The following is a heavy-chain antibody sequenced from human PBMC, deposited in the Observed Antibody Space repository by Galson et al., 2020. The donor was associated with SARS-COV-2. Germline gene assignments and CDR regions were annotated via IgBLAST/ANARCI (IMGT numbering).Heavy chain of an antibody. CDR1: GGTFSSYA. Sequence: GASVKVSCKASGGTFSSYAISWVRQAPGQGLEWMGGIIPIFGTANYAQKFQGRVTITADESTSTAYMELSSLRSEDTAVYYCARAYYDILTGYVSGPTDCGMDVWGQGTTVTVSS. CDR3: ARAYYDILTGYVSGPTDCGMDV. V-gene: IGHV1-69*13. D-gene: IGHD3-9*01. CDR2: IIPIFGTA. J-gene: IGHJ6*02.